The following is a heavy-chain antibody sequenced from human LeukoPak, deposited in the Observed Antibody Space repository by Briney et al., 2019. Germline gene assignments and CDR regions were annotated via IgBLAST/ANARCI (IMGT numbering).Heavy chain of an antibody. J-gene: IGHJ4*02. D-gene: IGHD3-3*01. V-gene: IGHV3-21*01. CDR3: AGRWSGYTLFDF. CDR1: GFTFSSYS. CDR2: ISSSGSYK. Sequence: GGSLRLSCAASGFTFSSYSMNWVRQASGKGLEWVSSISSSGSYKYYADSMKGRFTISRDNAKNSLYLQMNSLRAEDTAVYYCAGRWSGYTLFDFWGQGTLVTVSS.